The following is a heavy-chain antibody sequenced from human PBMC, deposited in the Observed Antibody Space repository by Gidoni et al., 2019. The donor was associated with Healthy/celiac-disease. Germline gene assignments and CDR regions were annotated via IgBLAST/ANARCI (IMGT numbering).Heavy chain of an antibody. J-gene: IGHJ6*02. V-gene: IGHV3-30-3*01. CDR1: GFTFSSYA. Sequence: QVQLVESGGGVVQPGSSLRLSCAASGFTFSSYAMHWVRQAPGKGLEWVAVRSYDGSNKYYADSVKGRFTISRDNSKNTLYLQMNSLRAEDTAVYYCARDLIRVVATISNYYYYYGMDVWGQGTTVTVSS. CDR2: RSYDGSNK. D-gene: IGHD5-12*01. CDR3: ARDLIRVVATISNYYYYYGMDV.